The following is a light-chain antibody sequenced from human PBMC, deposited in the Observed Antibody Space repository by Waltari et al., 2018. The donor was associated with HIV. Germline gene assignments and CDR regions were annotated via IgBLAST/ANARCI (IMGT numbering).Light chain of an antibody. CDR2: KTS. J-gene: IGKJ2*01. CDR1: QTLLYSDGYKY. V-gene: IGKV2-28*01. CDR3: MQALQAHS. Sequence: IVMTQSPLSLPVTPGESASISCSSSQTLLYSDGYKYLDWYQQKPGQSPRLLLYKTSNRASGVSDRFSGSASGTDFTLRISRVEAEDVGVYYCMQALQAHSFGQGTKLEIK.